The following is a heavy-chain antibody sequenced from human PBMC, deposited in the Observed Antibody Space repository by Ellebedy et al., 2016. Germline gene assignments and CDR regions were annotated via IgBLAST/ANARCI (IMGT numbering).Heavy chain of an antibody. CDR2: ISGSGGTT. CDR3: ARANGAYGGISDY. Sequence: GESLKISCAASGFTFSSYAMSWVRQAPGKGLEWVSAISGSGGTTYNADSVKGRFTISRDNAKNTLYLQMNSLRAEDTAIYYCARANGAYGGISDYWGQGILVTVSS. V-gene: IGHV3-23*01. J-gene: IGHJ4*02. CDR1: GFTFSSYA. D-gene: IGHD2-8*01.